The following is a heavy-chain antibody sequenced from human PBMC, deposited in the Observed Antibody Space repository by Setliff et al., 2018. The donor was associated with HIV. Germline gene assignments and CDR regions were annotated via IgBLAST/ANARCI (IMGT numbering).Heavy chain of an antibody. CDR3: ARSPTSNYLYYFDF. V-gene: IGHV4-34*01. CDR2: VNHDENT. D-gene: IGHD4-4*01. J-gene: IGHJ4*02. Sequence: PSETLSLTCAVYGGSFSGYYWSWIRQPPKKGLEWIGEVNHDENTNYNPSLKSRVTISLDTSKNQFSLKVSSVTAADTAVYYCARSPTSNYLYYFDFWGQGTLVTVSS. CDR1: GGSFSGYY.